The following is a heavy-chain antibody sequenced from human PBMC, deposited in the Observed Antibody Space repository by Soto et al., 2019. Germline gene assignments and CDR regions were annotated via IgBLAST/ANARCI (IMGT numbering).Heavy chain of an antibody. CDR2: ISGSGGST. CDR1: GFTFSSYA. V-gene: IGHV3-23*01. Sequence: EVQLLESGGGLVQPGGSLRLSCAASGFTFSSYAMSWVRQAPGKGLEWVSGISGSGGSTYYEDSVKGRFTISRDNSKNTLYVQKNSLRAEETGVYYCAGPWGRSWSGDYWGQGPLVTVSS. D-gene: IGHD6-13*01. CDR3: AGPWGRSWSGDY. J-gene: IGHJ4*02.